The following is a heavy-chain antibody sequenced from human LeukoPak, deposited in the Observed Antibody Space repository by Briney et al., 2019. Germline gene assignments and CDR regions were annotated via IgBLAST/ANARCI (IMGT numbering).Heavy chain of an antibody. CDR1: GFTVSSYT. D-gene: IGHD2-21*02. J-gene: IGHJ4*02. CDR3: ARDSAYCGGDCYSDS. V-gene: IGHV3-21*01. CDR2: ISGSSTSFI. Sequence: GGSLRLSCPAAGFTVSSYTMKWVRQAPGKWLEWVSSISGSSTSFIYYADSLKGRFTISRDNAKNSLYLQMNSLRAEDTAVYYCARDSAYCGGDCYSDSWGQGNLVTVSS.